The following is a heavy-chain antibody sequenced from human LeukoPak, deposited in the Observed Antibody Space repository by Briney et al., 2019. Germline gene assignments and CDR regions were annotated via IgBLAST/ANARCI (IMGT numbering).Heavy chain of an antibody. J-gene: IGHJ4*02. D-gene: IGHD3-22*01. CDR1: GGSLSSYY. CDR2: IYYSGST. CDR3: AGSYYDSSGYYPFDY. Sequence: SETLSLTCTVSGGSLSSYYWSWIRQPPGKGLEWIGYIYYSGSTNYNPSLKSRVTISVDTSKNQFSLKLSSVTAADTAVYYCAGSYYDSSGYYPFDYWGQGTLVTVSS. V-gene: IGHV4-59*01.